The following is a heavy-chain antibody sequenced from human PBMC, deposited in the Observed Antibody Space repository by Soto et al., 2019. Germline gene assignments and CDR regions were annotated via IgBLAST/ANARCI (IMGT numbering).Heavy chain of an antibody. CDR1: GGSISSYY. CDR2: IYYSGST. V-gene: IGHV4-59*01. D-gene: IGHD4-17*01. J-gene: IGHJ4*02. Sequence: PSETLSLTCTVSGGSISSYYWSRIRQPPGKGLEWIGYIYYSGSTNYNPSLKSRVTISVDTSKNQFSLKLSSVTAADTAVYYCARGGYGDYPYYFDYWGQGTLVTVSS. CDR3: ARGGYGDYPYYFDY.